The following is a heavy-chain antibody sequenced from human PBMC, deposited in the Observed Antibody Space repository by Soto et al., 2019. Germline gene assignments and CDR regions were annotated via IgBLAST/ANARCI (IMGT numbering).Heavy chain of an antibody. Sequence: PGGSLRLSCRATGFTFPTCDMKWVRLAPGKGLECVSFISRSGGSIEYADSVKGRFTISRDNAKNSLYLQMNSLRPDDTAVYFCARDSGYSYGFDFWGPGTLVT. J-gene: IGHJ4*01. CDR2: ISRSGGSI. D-gene: IGHD5-12*01. CDR1: GFTFPTCD. CDR3: ARDSGYSYGFDF. V-gene: IGHV3-21*01.